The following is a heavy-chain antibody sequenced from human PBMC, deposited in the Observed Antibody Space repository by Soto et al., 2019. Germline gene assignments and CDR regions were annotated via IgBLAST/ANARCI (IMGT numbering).Heavy chain of an antibody. V-gene: IGHV3-21*01. D-gene: IGHD3-3*01. Sequence: PGGSLRLSCAASGFTFSSYSMNWVRQAPGKGLEWVSSISSSSSYIYYADSVKGRFTISRDNAKNSLYLQMNSLRAEDTAVYYCAAAKPQPSTYYDFWGAPVPYYYYGMDVWGQGTTVTVSS. J-gene: IGHJ6*02. CDR1: GFTFSSYS. CDR3: AAAKPQPSTYYDFWGAPVPYYYYGMDV. CDR2: ISSSSSYI.